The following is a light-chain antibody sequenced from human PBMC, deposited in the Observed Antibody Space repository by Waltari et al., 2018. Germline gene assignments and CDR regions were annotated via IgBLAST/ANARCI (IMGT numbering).Light chain of an antibody. CDR3: QAWDTITGGV. J-gene: IGLJ2*01. CDR2: QST. V-gene: IGLV3-1*01. CDR1: KMGDKF. Sequence: SYELTQPPSVSVSPGQTASITCSGHKMGDKFACWYQQKPGQSPVLVNYQSTKRPSGFPERFSVSNSGNTATLTISGTQAMDEADYYCQAWDTITGGVFGGGTKLTVL.